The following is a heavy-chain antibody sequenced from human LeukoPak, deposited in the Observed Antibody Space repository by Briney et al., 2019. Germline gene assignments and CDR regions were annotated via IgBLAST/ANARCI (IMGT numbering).Heavy chain of an antibody. J-gene: IGHJ4*01. Sequence: PSETLSLTCTVSGGSISSYYWSWIRQPPGEGLQWIGSVYATGTTYYNPSLKSRVTISVDTSKNQFSLKLTSVTAADTAVYYCARGDGYIPFDFWGHGILVSVSS. CDR1: GGSISSYY. V-gene: IGHV4-4*08. CDR2: VYATGTT. D-gene: IGHD5-24*01. CDR3: ARGDGYIPFDF.